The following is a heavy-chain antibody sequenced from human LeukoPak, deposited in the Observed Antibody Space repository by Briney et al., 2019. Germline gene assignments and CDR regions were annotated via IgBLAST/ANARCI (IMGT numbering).Heavy chain of an antibody. Sequence: GGSLRLSCAASGFTFNVYAMYRVRQAPGRGLEWVSSIGTPDSTHYANSVKGRFTTSRDDSKNTVFLQMNSLRAEDSATYYCAKDRENGNGIWDAFDVWGQGTVVTVSS. D-gene: IGHD3-3*02. V-gene: IGHV3-23*01. J-gene: IGHJ3*01. CDR3: AKDRENGNGIWDAFDV. CDR2: IGTPDST. CDR1: GFTFNVYA.